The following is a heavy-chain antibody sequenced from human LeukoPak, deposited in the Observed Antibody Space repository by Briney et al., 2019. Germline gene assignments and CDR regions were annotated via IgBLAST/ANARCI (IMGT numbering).Heavy chain of an antibody. V-gene: IGHV3-30*04. CDR2: ISYDGSNK. CDR1: GFTFSSYA. CDR3: ARQYCSGGSCYSRWFDP. Sequence: GGSLRLSCAASGFTFSSYAMHWVHQAPGKGLEWVAVISYDGSNKYYADSVKGRFTISRDNSKNTLYLQMNSLRAEDTAVYYCARQYCSGGSCYSRWFDPWGQGTLVTVSS. D-gene: IGHD2-15*01. J-gene: IGHJ5*02.